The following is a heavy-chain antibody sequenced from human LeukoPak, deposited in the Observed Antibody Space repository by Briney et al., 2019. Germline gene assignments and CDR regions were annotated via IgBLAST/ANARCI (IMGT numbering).Heavy chain of an antibody. CDR1: GGSISSNY. CDR3: AREGYSSLDFFDY. D-gene: IGHD6-13*01. Sequence: SETLSLTCTVSGGSISSNYWSWIRQPAGKGLEWIGRIYSSGSTNYNPSLKSRVAMSVDTSRNQFSLKLSSVTAADTAVYYCAREGYSSLDFFDYWGQGTLVTVSS. CDR2: IYSSGST. V-gene: IGHV4-4*07. J-gene: IGHJ4*02.